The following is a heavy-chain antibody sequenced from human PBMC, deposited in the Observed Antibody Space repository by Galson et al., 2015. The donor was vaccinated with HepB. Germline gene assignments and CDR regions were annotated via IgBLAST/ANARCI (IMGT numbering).Heavy chain of an antibody. V-gene: IGHV3-53*01. CDR1: GFTVSSHY. D-gene: IGHD7-27*01. CDR2: IYDDGST. J-gene: IGHJ4*02. CDR3: ATDPPQLGTVFDY. Sequence: LRLSCAASGFTVSSHYMSWVRQAPGKGLEWVSVIYDDGSTKYAASVKGRFTISRDNAKNSLYLQMNSLRAEDTAVYYCATDPPQLGTVFDYWGQGALVTVSS.